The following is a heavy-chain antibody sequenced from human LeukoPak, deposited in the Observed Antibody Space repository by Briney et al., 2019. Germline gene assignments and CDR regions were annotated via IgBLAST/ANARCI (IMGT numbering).Heavy chain of an antibody. CDR3: ARDHVVVVVAATPQDYYYYGMDV. Sequence: SETLSLTCAVYGGSLSGYYWSWIRQPPGKGLEWIGEINHSGSTNYNPSLKSRVTISVDTSKNQFSLKLSSVTAADTAVYYCARDHVVVVVAATPQDYYYYGMDVWGQGTTVTVSS. CDR2: INHSGST. V-gene: IGHV4-34*01. J-gene: IGHJ6*02. D-gene: IGHD2-15*01. CDR1: GGSLSGYY.